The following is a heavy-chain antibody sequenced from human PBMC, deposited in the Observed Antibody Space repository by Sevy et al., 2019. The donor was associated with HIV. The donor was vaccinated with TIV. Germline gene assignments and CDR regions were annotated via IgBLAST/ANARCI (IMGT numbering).Heavy chain of an antibody. CDR3: ARGLATSGNGLDV. V-gene: IGHV3-30-3*01. D-gene: IGHD1-26*01. Sequence: GGSLRLSCAASGFTFFTNTMPWVRQAPGKGLEVVAIISDDINTKYYGDSVKGRFTISRDNSKNTLYLQMNSLRPEDTAVYYCARGLATSGNGLDVWGQGTTVTVS. CDR1: GFTFFTNT. CDR2: ISDDINTK. J-gene: IGHJ6*02.